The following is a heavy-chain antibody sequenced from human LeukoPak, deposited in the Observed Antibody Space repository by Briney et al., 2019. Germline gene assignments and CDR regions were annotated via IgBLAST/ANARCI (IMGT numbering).Heavy chain of an antibody. CDR1: GFTVSSNY. V-gene: IGHV3-53*01. CDR3: ARVSGYDIHFDY. Sequence: GGSLRLSCAASGFTVSSNYMSWVRQAPGKGLEWVSVIYSGGSTYYADSVKGRFTISRDNSKNTLYLQMNSLRAEDTAVYYCARVSGYDIHFDYWGQGTLVTVSS. CDR2: IYSGGST. J-gene: IGHJ4*02. D-gene: IGHD5-12*01.